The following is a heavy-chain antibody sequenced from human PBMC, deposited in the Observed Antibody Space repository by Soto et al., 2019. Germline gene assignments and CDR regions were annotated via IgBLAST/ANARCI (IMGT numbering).Heavy chain of an antibody. D-gene: IGHD2-15*01. Sequence: SVKVSCKASGGTFSSYAISWVRQAPGQGLEWMGGIIPIFGTANYAQKFQGRVTITADKSTSTAYMELSSLRSEDTAVYYCAREARKLGYCSGGSCYSGGVYYYYGMDVWGQGTTVTVSS. CDR2: IIPIFGTA. V-gene: IGHV1-69*06. J-gene: IGHJ6*02. CDR3: AREARKLGYCSGGSCYSGGVYYYYGMDV. CDR1: GGTFSSYA.